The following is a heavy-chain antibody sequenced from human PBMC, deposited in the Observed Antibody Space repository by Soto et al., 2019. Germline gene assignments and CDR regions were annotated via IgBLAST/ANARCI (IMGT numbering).Heavy chain of an antibody. CDR2: IIPVFRIV. V-gene: IGHV1-69*02. D-gene: IGHD1-26*01. CDR3: VRAEGSSTSNY. CDR1: GCTFNNYN. Sequence: QFQLVQSGAEVKRPGSSVRVSCKASGCTFNNYNLNWVRQAPGQGLEWVGRIIPVFRIVNYEQKLQGRVTITADKSTSTDYMYVSALRSDDTAVYYWVRAEGSSTSNYWGQGTLVTVAS. J-gene: IGHJ4*02.